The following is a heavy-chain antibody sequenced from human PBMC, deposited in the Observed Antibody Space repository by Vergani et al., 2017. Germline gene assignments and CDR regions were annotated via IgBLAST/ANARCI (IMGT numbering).Heavy chain of an antibody. J-gene: IGHJ4*02. V-gene: IGHV1-69*01. CDR1: GGTFSSYA. CDR2: IIPIFGTA. CDR3: ARRRIEWELLGGVYYFDY. D-gene: IGHD1-26*01. Sequence: QVQLVQSGAEVKKPGSSVKVSCKASGGTFSSYAISWVRQAPGQGLEWMGGIIPIFGTANYAQKFQGRVTITADESTSTAYMELSSLRAEDTAMYYCARRRIEWELLGGVYYFDYWGQGTLVTVSS.